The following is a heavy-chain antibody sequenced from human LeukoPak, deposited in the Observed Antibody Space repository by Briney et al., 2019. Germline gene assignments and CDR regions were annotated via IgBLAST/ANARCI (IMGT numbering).Heavy chain of an antibody. CDR3: ARERVRWNYAEYYFDY. D-gene: IGHD1-7*01. Sequence: SGGSLRLSCVASGFTFSDYYMSWIRQAPGEGLEWVSYISSSSSYTNYADSVKGRFTISRDNAKNSLYLQMNSLRAEDTAVYYCARERVRWNYAEYYFDYWGQGTLVTVSS. CDR1: GFTFSDYY. J-gene: IGHJ4*02. V-gene: IGHV3-11*06. CDR2: ISSSSSYT.